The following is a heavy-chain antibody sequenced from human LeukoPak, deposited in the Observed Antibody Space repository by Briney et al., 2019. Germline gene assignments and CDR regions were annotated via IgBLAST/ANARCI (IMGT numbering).Heavy chain of an antibody. CDR2: IIPIFGTA. D-gene: IGHD6-13*01. V-gene: IGHV1-69*13. J-gene: IGHJ4*02. Sequence: ASVKVSCKASGYTFTSYGISWVRQAPGQGLEWMGGIIPIFGTANYAQKFQGRVTITADESTSTAYMELSSLRSEDTAVYYCARHIAALPGYWGQGTLVTVSS. CDR3: ARHIAALPGY. CDR1: GYTFTSYG.